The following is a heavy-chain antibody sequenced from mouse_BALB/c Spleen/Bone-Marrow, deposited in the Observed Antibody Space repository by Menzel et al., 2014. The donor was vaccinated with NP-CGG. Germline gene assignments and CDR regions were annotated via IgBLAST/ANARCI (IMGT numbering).Heavy chain of an antibody. V-gene: IGHV3-8*02. D-gene: IGHD2-3*01. CDR1: GDSITSGY. Sequence: EVKLVESGPSLVKPSQTLSLTCSVTGDSITSGYWNWIRKFPGNKLEYMGYISYSGSTYYSPSLKSRISITRDTSKNXYYLQLNSVTTEDTPTYYCATYEGFYFDYWGQGTTLTVSS. CDR3: ATYEGFYFDY. CDR2: ISYSGST. J-gene: IGHJ2*01.